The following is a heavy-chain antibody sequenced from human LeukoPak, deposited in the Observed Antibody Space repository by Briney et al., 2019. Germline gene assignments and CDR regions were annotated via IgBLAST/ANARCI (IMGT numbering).Heavy chain of an antibody. J-gene: IGHJ6*04. CDR2: IRSKAYGGTT. D-gene: IGHD3-16*01. CDR3: TALGLGDYYYYYGMDV. V-gene: IGHV3-49*04. Sequence: GGSLRLSCTASGFTFGDYAMSWVRQAPGKGLEWVGFIRSKAYGGTTEYAASVKGRFTISRDDSKSIAYLQMNSLKTEDTAVYYCTALGLGDYYYYYGMDVWGKGTTVTVSS. CDR1: GFTFGDYA.